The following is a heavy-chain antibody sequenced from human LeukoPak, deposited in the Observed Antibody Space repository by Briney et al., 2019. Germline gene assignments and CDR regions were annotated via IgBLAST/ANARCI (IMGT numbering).Heavy chain of an antibody. CDR3: AKDFLKVGAAFDI. V-gene: IGHV3-30*18. Sequence: GGSLRLSCAASGFTFSSYGMHWVRQAPGKGLEWVAVISYDGSNKYYADSVKGRFTISRDNSKNTLYLQMNSLRAEDTAVYYCAKDFLKVGAAFDIWGQGTMVTVSS. J-gene: IGHJ3*02. CDR2: ISYDGSNK. CDR1: GFTFSSYG. D-gene: IGHD1-26*01.